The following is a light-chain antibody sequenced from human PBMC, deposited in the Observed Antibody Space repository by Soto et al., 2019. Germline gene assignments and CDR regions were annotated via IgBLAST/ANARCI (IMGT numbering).Light chain of an antibody. Sequence: QSVLTQPPSVSGAPGQRVTISCTGSSSNIGAGYDVYWYQQLPETAPKLLIFGNSNRPSGVPDRFSGSKSGTSASLAITGLQAEDEADYYCSSYTSSSTYVFGTGTKLTVL. CDR2: GNS. J-gene: IGLJ1*01. CDR1: SSNIGAGYD. V-gene: IGLV1-40*01. CDR3: SSYTSSSTYV.